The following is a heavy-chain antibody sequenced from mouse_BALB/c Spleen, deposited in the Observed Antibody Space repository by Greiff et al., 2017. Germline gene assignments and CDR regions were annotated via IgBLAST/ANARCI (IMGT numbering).Heavy chain of an antibody. Sequence: EVKLVESGPGLVKPSQSLSLTCTVTGYSITSDYAWNWIRQFPGNKLEWMGYISYSGSTSYNPSLKSRISITRDTSKNQFFLQLNSVTTEDTATYYCARRGVENFDYWGQGTTLTVSS. CDR1: GYSITSDYA. V-gene: IGHV3-2*02. J-gene: IGHJ2*01. CDR2: ISYSGST. D-gene: IGHD1-1*01. CDR3: ARRGVENFDY.